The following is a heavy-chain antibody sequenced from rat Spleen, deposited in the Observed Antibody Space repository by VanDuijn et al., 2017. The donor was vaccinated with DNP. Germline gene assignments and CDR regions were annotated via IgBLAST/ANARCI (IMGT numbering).Heavy chain of an antibody. CDR1: GFSLTSYG. CDR2: IWSGGST. CDR3: ASTLVNYGTYGYYAMDA. J-gene: IGHJ4*01. D-gene: IGHD1-3*01. Sequence: QVQLKESGPGLVQPSQTLSLTCTVSGFSLTSYGVSWVRQPPGKGLEWIGAIWSGGSTDYNSALKSRQSISRDTSKSQVLLKMNSLQTEDTATYYCASTLVNYGTYGYYAMDAWGQGTSVTVSS. V-gene: IGHV2-15*01.